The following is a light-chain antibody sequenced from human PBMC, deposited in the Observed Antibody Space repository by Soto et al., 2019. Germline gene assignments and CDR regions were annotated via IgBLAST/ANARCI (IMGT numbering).Light chain of an antibody. V-gene: IGKV3-20*01. CDR2: GAS. Sequence: ENVLTQSPGTLSLSPGERATLSCRASQSVSSNYLAWYQQKPGQPPRLLIYGASSRATGIPDRFSGSGSWTDFTLTINRLEPEGFAVYYCQQYGSSPWTFGQGTKVEIK. J-gene: IGKJ1*01. CDR3: QQYGSSPWT. CDR1: QSVSSNY.